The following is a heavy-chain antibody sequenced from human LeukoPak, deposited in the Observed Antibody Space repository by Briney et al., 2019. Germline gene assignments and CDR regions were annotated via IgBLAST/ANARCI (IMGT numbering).Heavy chain of an antibody. CDR1: EYTFSSYL. Sequence: GESLKISWKGSEYTFSSYLIGWVRQIPGKVLEWMGINYPGDSETSYSPSLQGQVTISVDTSIGTAYLQWSSLKASDTAIYYCARQNDFRLDYWGQGTLVTVSS. CDR3: ARQNDFRLDY. V-gene: IGHV5-51*01. CDR2: NYPGDSET. J-gene: IGHJ4*02. D-gene: IGHD3-3*01.